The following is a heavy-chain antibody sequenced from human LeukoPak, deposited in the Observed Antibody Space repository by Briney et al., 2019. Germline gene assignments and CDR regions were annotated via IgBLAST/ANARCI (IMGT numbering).Heavy chain of an antibody. CDR1: GYTFTGYY. Sequence: ASVKLSCGASGYTFTGYYMHWVRHAPGQGLGCVVCINPNRGGTNYAQTFQGRVTMPRDTSISTAYMELSRLRCDDTAVYYCASPAMARGPKGAFDIWGQGTMVTVSS. V-gene: IGHV1-2*02. D-gene: IGHD3-10*01. CDR3: ASPAMARGPKGAFDI. CDR2: INPNRGGT. J-gene: IGHJ3*02.